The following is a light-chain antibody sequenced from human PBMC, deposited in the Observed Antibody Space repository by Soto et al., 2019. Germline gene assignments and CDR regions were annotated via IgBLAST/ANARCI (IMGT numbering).Light chain of an antibody. Sequence: ALTQPASVSGSPGQSITISCTGTSSDVGAYKFVSWYQQHPGKAPKLMIYEVTDRPSGVSNRFSGSKSGNTASLTISGLQAEDEAEYYCSSYTNINTRACVFGTGTKLTVL. CDR3: SSYTNINTRACV. J-gene: IGLJ1*01. V-gene: IGLV2-14*01. CDR1: SSDVGAYKF. CDR2: EVT.